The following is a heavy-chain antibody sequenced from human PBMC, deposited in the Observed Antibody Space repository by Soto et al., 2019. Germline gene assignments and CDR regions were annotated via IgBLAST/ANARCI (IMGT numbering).Heavy chain of an antibody. CDR2: ISYDGSNK. Sequence: QVQLVESGGGVVQPGRSLRLSCAASGFTFSSYGMHWVRQAPGKGLEWVAVISYDGSNKYYADSVKGRFTISRDNSQNTLYRQMNSLSAEDTAVYYCAKDLTLYSGYAWGQGTLVTVSS. CDR1: GFTFSSYG. J-gene: IGHJ4*02. CDR3: AKDLTLYSGYA. V-gene: IGHV3-30*18. D-gene: IGHD5-12*01.